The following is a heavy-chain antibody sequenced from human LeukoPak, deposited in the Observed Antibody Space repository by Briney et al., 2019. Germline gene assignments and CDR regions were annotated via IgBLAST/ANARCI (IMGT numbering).Heavy chain of an antibody. V-gene: IGHV3-23*01. D-gene: IGHD2-15*01. Sequence: SGGSLRLSCAASGFTFSSYAMSWVRQAPGKGLEWVSGISGSGGTTYYADSVKGRFTISRGNSKNTLYLQMNSLRAEDTAVYYCAKDRASIVVVVAATGAFDYWGQGTLVTVSS. CDR2: ISGSGGTT. J-gene: IGHJ4*02. CDR3: AKDRASIVVVVAATGAFDY. CDR1: GFTFSSYA.